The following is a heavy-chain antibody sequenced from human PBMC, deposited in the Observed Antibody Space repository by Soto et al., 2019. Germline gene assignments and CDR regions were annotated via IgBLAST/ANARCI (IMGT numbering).Heavy chain of an antibody. CDR3: AKATVGGYSFWSGYYSDGLDV. CDR2: ISGSADGT. Sequence: EVKLLESGGGLAQPGGSLRLSCVGSGFTFDSYAISWVRQAPGKGLQWISAISGSADGTDYAHSVKGRFTITRDNSRNTVHLQMDSLRVEDTALYYCAKATVGGYSFWSGYYSDGLDVWGQGTMVTVSS. CDR1: GFTFDSYA. J-gene: IGHJ3*01. V-gene: IGHV3-23*01. D-gene: IGHD3-3*01.